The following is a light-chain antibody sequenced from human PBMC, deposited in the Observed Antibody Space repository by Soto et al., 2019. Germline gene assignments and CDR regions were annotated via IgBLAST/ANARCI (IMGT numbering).Light chain of an antibody. CDR2: DAS. V-gene: IGKV1-5*01. CDR1: QSISSW. CDR3: QQYNNYWT. Sequence: DIQRTQSPSTLSASVGDRVTITCRASQSISSWLAWYQQKPGKAPKVLIYDASRLESGVPSRFSGSGSATEFTLTISSLQPDDFATYYCQQYNNYWTFGQGTKV. J-gene: IGKJ1*01.